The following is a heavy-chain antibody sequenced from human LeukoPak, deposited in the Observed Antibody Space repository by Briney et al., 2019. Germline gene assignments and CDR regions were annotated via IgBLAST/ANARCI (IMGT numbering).Heavy chain of an antibody. D-gene: IGHD6-13*01. CDR3: ARVARAAGLDS. Sequence: SETLSLTCTVSGGSIANYYWSWIRQPPGKGLEWIAYIYYNGNADYNPSLKSRVTISVDTSKNQFSLKLSSVTAADTAMYSCARVARAAGLDSWGQGTPVTVSS. J-gene: IGHJ4*02. CDR2: IYYNGNA. CDR1: GGSIANYY. V-gene: IGHV4-59*01.